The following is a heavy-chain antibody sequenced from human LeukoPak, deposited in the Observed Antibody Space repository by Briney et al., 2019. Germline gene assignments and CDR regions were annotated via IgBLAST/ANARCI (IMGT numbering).Heavy chain of an antibody. D-gene: IGHD6-13*01. CDR2: IYYSGST. CDR1: GGSLSSYF. V-gene: IGHV4-59*01. CDR3: ARQPSSWFTSFDS. Sequence: NPSETLSLTCTVSGGSLSSYFWSWIRQPPGKGLERIAYIYYSGSTNYNPSLKSRVTISVDTSKNQFSLKLSSVTAADTAVYYCARQPSSWFTSFDSWGQGTLVTVSS. J-gene: IGHJ4*02.